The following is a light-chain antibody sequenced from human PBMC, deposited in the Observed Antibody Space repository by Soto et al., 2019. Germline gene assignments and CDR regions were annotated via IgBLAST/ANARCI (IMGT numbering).Light chain of an antibody. J-gene: IGLJ1*01. CDR3: ASYTSSSTLV. CDR2: DVS. Sequence: QSVLTQPASVSGSPGQSITISCAGTISDVGAYKYVSWYQQHPGNAPKLMIYDVSNRPSGVSNRFSGSKSGNTASLNISGLQAEYEADYYCASYTSSSTLVFGTGTKVTVL. V-gene: IGLV2-14*01. CDR1: ISDVGAYKY.